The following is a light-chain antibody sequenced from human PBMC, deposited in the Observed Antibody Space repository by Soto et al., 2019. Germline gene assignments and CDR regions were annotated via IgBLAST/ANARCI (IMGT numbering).Light chain of an antibody. CDR1: QSIADNS. Sequence: EIVLTQSPATLSLSPGERATLTCWASQSIADNSLAWYQHRPGLAPRLLVYGASSRATGIPDRFSGGGAGTHFTITIDRLAPEDFAVYYCHHYGGLPPFWFGQGTKLEIK. J-gene: IGKJ2*01. V-gene: IGKV3D-20*01. CDR2: GAS. CDR3: HHYGGLPPFW.